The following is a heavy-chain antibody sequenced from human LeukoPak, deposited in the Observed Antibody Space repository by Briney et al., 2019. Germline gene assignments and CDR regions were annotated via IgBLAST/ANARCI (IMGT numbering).Heavy chain of an antibody. V-gene: IGHV4-61*02. CDR2: IYTSGST. Sequence: SETLSLTCTVSGGSISSGSYYWSWIRQPAGKGLEWIGRIYTSGSTNYNPSLKSRVTISVDTSKNQFSLKLSSVTAADTAVYYCARLRSASTIDYWGQGTLVTVSS. J-gene: IGHJ4*02. CDR3: ARLRSASTIDY. CDR1: GGSISSGSYY.